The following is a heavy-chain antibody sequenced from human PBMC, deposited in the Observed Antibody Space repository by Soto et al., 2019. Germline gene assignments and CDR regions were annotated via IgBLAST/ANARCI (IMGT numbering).Heavy chain of an antibody. CDR1: GYTFTSYG. Sequence: GASVKVSCKASGYTFTSYGISWVRQAPGQGLEWMGWISAYNGNTNYAQKLQGRVTMTTDTSTSTAYTELRSLRSDDTAVYYCARAGASIAARNYYYGMDVWGQGTTVTV. CDR2: ISAYNGNT. V-gene: IGHV1-18*04. CDR3: ARAGASIAARNYYYGMDV. D-gene: IGHD6-6*01. J-gene: IGHJ6*02.